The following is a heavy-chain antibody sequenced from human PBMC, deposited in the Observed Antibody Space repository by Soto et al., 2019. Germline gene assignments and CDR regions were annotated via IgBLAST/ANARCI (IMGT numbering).Heavy chain of an antibody. CDR1: AGSISSSRYC. CDR2: IYFSGST. J-gene: IGHJ6*02. V-gene: IGHV4-39*01. CDR3: ARQESGWYRKYYYYGMYV. D-gene: IGHD6-19*01. Sequence: SEILSLTCSLPAGSISSSRYCWGWLRQPPEKRLEWFGGIYFSGSTYYNPSLKSRVTISVDTSKNQFSLTLSSVTAADTLVYYCARQESGWYRKYYYYGMYVWCHGTTVT.